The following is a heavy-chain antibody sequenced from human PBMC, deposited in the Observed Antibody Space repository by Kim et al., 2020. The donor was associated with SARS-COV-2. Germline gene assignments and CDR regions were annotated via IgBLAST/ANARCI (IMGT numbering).Heavy chain of an antibody. J-gene: IGHJ3*02. V-gene: IGHV3-23*01. CDR3: AVSGWGYYCSSTSCSYAFDI. Sequence: GGSLRLSCAASGFTFSSYAMSWVRQAPGKGLEWVSAISGSGGSTYYADSVKGRFTISRDNSKNTLYLQMNSLRAEDTAVYYCAVSGWGYYCSSTSCSYAFDIWGQGTMVTVSS. D-gene: IGHD2-2*01. CDR1: GFTFSSYA. CDR2: ISGSGGST.